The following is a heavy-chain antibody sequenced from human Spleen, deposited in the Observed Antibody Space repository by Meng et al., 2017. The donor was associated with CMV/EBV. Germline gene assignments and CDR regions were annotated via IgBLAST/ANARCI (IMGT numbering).Heavy chain of an antibody. V-gene: IGHV1-8*03. CDR1: GYTFTSYD. Sequence: ASVKVSCKASGYTFTSYDINWVRQATGQGLEWMGWMNPNSGNTGYAQKFQGRVTITRNTSISTAYMELSSLRSEDTAVYYCARGGAMVRGVIIGPTYDYWGQGTLVTVSS. J-gene: IGHJ4*02. D-gene: IGHD3-10*01. CDR3: ARGGAMVRGVIIGPTYDY. CDR2: MNPNSGNT.